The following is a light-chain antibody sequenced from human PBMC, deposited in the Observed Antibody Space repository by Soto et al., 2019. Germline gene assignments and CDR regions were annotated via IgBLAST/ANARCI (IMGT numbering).Light chain of an antibody. CDR1: QSVSSSY. CDR2: GAS. Sequence: EIGMASCTGRLSFSLGDRASLTSRVIQSVSSSYLAWYQQKPGQAPRLLIYGASSRATGIPDRFSGSGSGTDFTLTISRLEPEDFAVYYCQQYGSSPITFGQGTRLEIK. V-gene: IGKV3-20*01. J-gene: IGKJ5*01. CDR3: QQYGSSPIT.